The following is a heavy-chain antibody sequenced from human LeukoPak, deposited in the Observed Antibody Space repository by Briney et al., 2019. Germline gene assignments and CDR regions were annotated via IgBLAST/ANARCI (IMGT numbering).Heavy chain of an antibody. J-gene: IGHJ4*02. CDR3: ARCGIGKMATIDY. D-gene: IGHD5-24*01. V-gene: IGHV1-69*01. Sequence: SVKVSCKASGGTFSSYAISWVRQAPGQGLERMGGIIPIFGTANYAQKFQGRVTITADESTSTAYMELSSLRSEDTAVYYCARCGIGKMATIDYWGQGTLVTVSS. CDR1: GGTFSSYA. CDR2: IIPIFGTA.